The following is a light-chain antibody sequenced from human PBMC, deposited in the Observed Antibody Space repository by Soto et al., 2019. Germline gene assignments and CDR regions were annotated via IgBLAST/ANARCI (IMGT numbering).Light chain of an antibody. J-gene: IGKJ4*01. Sequence: EIVLTQSPATLSLSPGERATLSCRASQSVSSYLAWYQHKPGQSPRLLIYDASNMATGIPARFSGSGSGTDFTLTISSLEPEDFAVYYCLHRYNWPLTFGGGTKVGIK. V-gene: IGKV3-11*01. CDR2: DAS. CDR1: QSVSSY. CDR3: LHRYNWPLT.